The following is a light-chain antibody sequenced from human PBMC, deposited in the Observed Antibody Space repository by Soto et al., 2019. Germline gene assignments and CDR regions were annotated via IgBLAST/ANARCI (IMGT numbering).Light chain of an antibody. CDR1: ESVGNW. Sequence: DIQMTQSPSSLSASVGDRITITCRAHESVGNWLAWYQQKPGKAPKLLIYAATTLQSGVPSRFSGSGSGTDFTLTISGLQSEDFATYYCQQSYSTPRTFGQGTKVDIK. CDR2: AAT. V-gene: IGKV1-39*01. J-gene: IGKJ1*01. CDR3: QQSYSTPRT.